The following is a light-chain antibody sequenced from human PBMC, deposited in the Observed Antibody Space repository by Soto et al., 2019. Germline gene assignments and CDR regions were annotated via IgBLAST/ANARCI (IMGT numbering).Light chain of an antibody. V-gene: IGLV2-23*02. J-gene: IGLJ2*01. CDR1: SSNVGSYKL. CDR2: EDN. Sequence: QSALTQPASVSGSPGQSITISCTGTSSNVGSYKLVSWYQQHPGKAPKLIIYEDNKRPSGVSNRFSGSKSGNTASLTISGLQAEDEAGYYCCSYAGSTTFVFGGGTQLTVL. CDR3: CSYAGSTTFV.